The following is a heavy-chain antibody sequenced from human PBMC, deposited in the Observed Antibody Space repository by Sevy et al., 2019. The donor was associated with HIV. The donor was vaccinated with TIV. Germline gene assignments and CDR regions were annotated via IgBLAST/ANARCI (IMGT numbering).Heavy chain of an antibody. V-gene: IGHV3-7*03. D-gene: IGHD3-22*01. CDR2: IKQDGSEK. CDR3: ARDLTYYYDSSGYYQYYYYGMDV. CDR1: GFTFSSYW. Sequence: GGSLRLSCAASGFTFSSYWMSWVRQAPGKGLEWVANIKQDGSEKYDVDSVKGRFTISRDNAKNSLYLQMNSLRAEDTAVYYCARDLTYYYDSSGYYQYYYYGMDVRGQGTTVTVSS. J-gene: IGHJ6*02.